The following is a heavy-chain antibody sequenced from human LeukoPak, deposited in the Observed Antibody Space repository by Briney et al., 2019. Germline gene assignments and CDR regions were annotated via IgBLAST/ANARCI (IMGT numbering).Heavy chain of an antibody. CDR2: ISYDGSNK. D-gene: IGHD3-10*01. CDR3: AREEDYYGSGSYYDYFDY. J-gene: IGHJ4*02. CDR1: GFTFSSYA. Sequence: GGSLRLSCAASGFTFSSYAMHWVRQAPGKGLEWVAVISYDGSNKYYADSVKGRFTISRDNSKNTLYLQMNSLRAEDTAVYYCAREEDYYGSGSYYDYFDYWGQGTLVTVSS. V-gene: IGHV3-30-3*01.